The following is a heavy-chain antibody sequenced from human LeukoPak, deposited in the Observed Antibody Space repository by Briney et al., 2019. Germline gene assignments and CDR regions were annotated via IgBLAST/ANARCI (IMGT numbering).Heavy chain of an antibody. CDR3: TRDTGDPSRGALSSVDY. V-gene: IGHV1-18*01. Sequence: GASVKVSCKSSGYTFTSYGISWVRQAPGQGLEWMGCISGYNGKTKYGQDLQGRVTMTTDTSTSTAYMEVRSLRSDDTAVYYCTRDTGDPSRGALSSVDYWGQGTLVTVSA. CDR1: GYTFTSYG. D-gene: IGHD2-21*02. J-gene: IGHJ4*02. CDR2: ISGYNGKT.